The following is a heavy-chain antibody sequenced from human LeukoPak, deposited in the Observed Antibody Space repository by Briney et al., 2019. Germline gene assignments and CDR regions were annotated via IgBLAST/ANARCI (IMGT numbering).Heavy chain of an antibody. J-gene: IGHJ4*02. D-gene: IGHD3-3*01. CDR3: ARDSGDFWSGPY. CDR1: GFTFSSYG. Sequence: GGSLRLSCAASGFTFSSYGMYWVRQAPGKGLEWVSYISGSSSTIYYADSVRGRLTISRDNAKNSLYLQMNSLGVEDTAVYYCARDSGDFWSGPYWGQGTLVTVSS. V-gene: IGHV3-48*01. CDR2: ISGSSSTI.